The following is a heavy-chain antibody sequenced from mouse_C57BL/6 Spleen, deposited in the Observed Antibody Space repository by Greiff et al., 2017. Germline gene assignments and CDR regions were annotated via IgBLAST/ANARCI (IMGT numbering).Heavy chain of an antibody. J-gene: IGHJ2*01. V-gene: IGHV14-2*01. D-gene: IGHD1-1*02. Sequence: VQLQQSGAELVKPGASVKLSCTASGFNINDYYMHWVKQRTEQGLEWIGRIDPEDGETKYAPKFQGKATITADTSSNTAYLQLSSLTAEDAAVYDCARVNYGPDDYFDYWGQGTTLTVSS. CDR3: ARVNYGPDDYFDY. CDR1: GFNINDYY. CDR2: IDPEDGET.